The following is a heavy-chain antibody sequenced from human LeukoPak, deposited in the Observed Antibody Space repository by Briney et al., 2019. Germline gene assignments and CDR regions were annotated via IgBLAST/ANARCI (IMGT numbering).Heavy chain of an antibody. CDR1: GGSFSGYY. J-gene: IGHJ4*02. Sequence: SETLSLTCAVYGGSFSGYYWSWIRQPPGKGLEWIGYIYYSGSTNYNPSLKSRVTISVDTSKNQFSLKLSSVTAADTAVYYCARHQRWGSAPFDYWGQGTLVTVSS. CDR2: IYYSGST. D-gene: IGHD2-21*01. V-gene: IGHV4-59*08. CDR3: ARHQRWGSAPFDY.